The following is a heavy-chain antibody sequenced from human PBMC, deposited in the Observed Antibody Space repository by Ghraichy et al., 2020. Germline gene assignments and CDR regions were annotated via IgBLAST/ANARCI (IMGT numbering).Heavy chain of an antibody. CDR2: ISNTGGSI. V-gene: IGHV3-23*01. Sequence: GGSLRLSCTASGFTFSSFAMSWVRQAPGKGLEWVSAISNTGGSIYYADSVKGRFTISRENSKNTLYLQMNSLRAEDTAVYYCAKGRGVVVVAATGDYWGQGTLVTVSS. D-gene: IGHD2-15*01. J-gene: IGHJ4*02. CDR1: GFTFSSFA. CDR3: AKGRGVVVVAATGDY.